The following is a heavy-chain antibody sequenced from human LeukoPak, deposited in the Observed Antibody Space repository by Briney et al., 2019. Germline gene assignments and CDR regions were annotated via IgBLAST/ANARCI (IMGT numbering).Heavy chain of an antibody. CDR1: GGSISSYY. Sequence: PSETLSLTCTVSGGSISSYYWSWIRQPPGKGLEWIGYIYYSGSTNYNPSLKSRVTISVDTSKNQLSLKLSSVTAADTAVYYCARDHRDYGIDYWGQGTLVTVSS. CDR2: IYYSGST. D-gene: IGHD4-17*01. V-gene: IGHV4-59*01. CDR3: ARDHRDYGIDY. J-gene: IGHJ4*02.